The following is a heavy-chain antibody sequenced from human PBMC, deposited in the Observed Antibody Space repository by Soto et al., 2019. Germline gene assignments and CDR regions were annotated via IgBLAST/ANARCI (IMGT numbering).Heavy chain of an antibody. J-gene: IGHJ6*02. CDR1: GFTFSSYG. Sequence: QVQLVESGGGVVQPGRSLRLSCAASGFTFSSYGMHWVRQAPGKGLEWVAVISYDGSNKYYADSVKGRFTISRANSKNTLYLQMNSLRAEDTAVYYCAKGKADYYGSGSPMDVWGQGTTVNVSS. CDR3: AKGKADYYGSGSPMDV. V-gene: IGHV3-30*18. D-gene: IGHD3-10*01. CDR2: ISYDGSNK.